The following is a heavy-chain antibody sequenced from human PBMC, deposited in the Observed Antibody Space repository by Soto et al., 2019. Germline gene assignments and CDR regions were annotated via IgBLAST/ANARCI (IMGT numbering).Heavy chain of an antibody. Sequence: LRLSCEASGFVFGTSAMSWVRQAPGKGLEWVSAISGSGSDTYYADSVKGRFTISRDNFNNTLFLQMGSLRADDTAVYYCATQKGLRYGAPDYWGQGTLVTVPQ. J-gene: IGHJ4*02. D-gene: IGHD3-9*01. V-gene: IGHV3-23*01. CDR1: GFVFGTSA. CDR3: ATQKGLRYGAPDY. CDR2: ISGSGSDT.